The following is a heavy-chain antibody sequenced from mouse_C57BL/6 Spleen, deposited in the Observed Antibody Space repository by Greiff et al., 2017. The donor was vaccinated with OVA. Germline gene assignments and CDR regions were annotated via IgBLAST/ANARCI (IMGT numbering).Heavy chain of an antibody. V-gene: IGHV1-82*01. Sequence: VQLQQSGPELVKPGASVKISCKASGYAFSSSWMNWVKQRPGKGLEWIGRIYPGDGDTNYNGKFKGKATLTADKSSSTAYMQLSSLTSEDSAVNFCASRNYGCYFDVWGTGTTVTVSS. D-gene: IGHD1-1*01. CDR1: GYAFSSSW. J-gene: IGHJ1*03. CDR2: IYPGDGDT. CDR3: ASRNYGCYFDV.